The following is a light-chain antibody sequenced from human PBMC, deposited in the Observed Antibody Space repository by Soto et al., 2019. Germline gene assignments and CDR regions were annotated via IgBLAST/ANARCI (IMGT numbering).Light chain of an antibody. CDR3: QRYYEWPPLT. CDR1: QSVSSN. CDR2: GAS. J-gene: IGKJ4*01. V-gene: IGKV3-15*01. Sequence: EIVMTQSPATLSVSPGERATLSCRASQSVSSNLAWYQQKPGQAPRLLIYGASTRATGIPARFSGSGSGTEFTLTISSLQSEDFAVYYCQRYYEWPPLTFGGGTKVEIK.